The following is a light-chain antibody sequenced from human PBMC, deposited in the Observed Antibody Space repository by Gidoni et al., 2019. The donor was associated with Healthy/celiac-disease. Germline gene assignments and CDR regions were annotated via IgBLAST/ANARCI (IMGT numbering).Light chain of an antibody. CDR1: NIGSKS. CDR2: DDS. Sequence: SSVLTPPPSVSVAPGPTARITCGGNNIGSKSVHWYQQKPVQAPVLVVYDDSDRPSGIPERFSGSNSGNTATLTISRVEAGDEADYYCQVWDSSSDHRVFGGGTKLTVL. CDR3: QVWDSSSDHRV. V-gene: IGLV3-21*02. J-gene: IGLJ3*02.